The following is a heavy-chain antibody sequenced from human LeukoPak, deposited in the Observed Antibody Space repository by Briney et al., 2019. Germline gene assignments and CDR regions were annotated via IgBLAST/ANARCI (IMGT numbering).Heavy chain of an antibody. D-gene: IGHD3-10*01. CDR2: ISAYNGNT. CDR1: GYTFTSYG. Sequence: ASVKVSCKASGYTFTSYGISWVRQAPGQGLEWMGWISAYNGNTNYAQKLQGRVTMTTDTSTSTAYMGLRSLRSDDTAVYYCARDVEYYYGSGSSYYFDYWGQGTLVTVSS. V-gene: IGHV1-18*01. CDR3: ARDVEYYYGSGSSYYFDY. J-gene: IGHJ4*02.